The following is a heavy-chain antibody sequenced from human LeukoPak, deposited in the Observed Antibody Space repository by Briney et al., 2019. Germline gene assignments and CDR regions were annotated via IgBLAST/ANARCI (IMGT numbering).Heavy chain of an antibody. J-gene: IGHJ6*03. CDR2: MNPNSGNT. Sequence: ASVKVSCKASGYTFTSYDINWVRQATGQGLEWMGWMNPNSGNTGYAQKFQGRVTITRNTSISTAYMELSSLGSEDTAVYYCARAKVYNYYYYMDVWGKGTTVTVSS. CDR1: GYTFTSYD. D-gene: IGHD1-1*01. CDR3: ARAKVYNYYYYMDV. V-gene: IGHV1-8*03.